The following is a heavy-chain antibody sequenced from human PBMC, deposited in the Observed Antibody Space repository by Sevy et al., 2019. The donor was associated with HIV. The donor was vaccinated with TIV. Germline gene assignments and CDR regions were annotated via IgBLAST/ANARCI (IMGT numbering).Heavy chain of an antibody. J-gene: IGHJ6*03. D-gene: IGHD3-10*01. CDR3: ASGEAGRNYYYYYYMDV. V-gene: IGHV4-34*01. CDR1: GGSFSGYY. CDR2: INHSGST. Sequence: SETLSLTCAVYGGSFSGYYWSWIRQPPGKGLEWIGEINHSGSTNYNPSLKSRVTISVDTSKNQFSLKLSSVTAADTAVYYCASGEAGRNYYYYYYMDVWGKGTTVTVSS.